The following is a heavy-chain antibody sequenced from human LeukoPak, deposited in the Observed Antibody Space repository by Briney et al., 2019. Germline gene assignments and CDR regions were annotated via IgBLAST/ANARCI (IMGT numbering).Heavy chain of an antibody. CDR3: ARGTMVRGVPMPYFDY. D-gene: IGHD3-10*01. J-gene: IGHJ4*02. CDR2: INHSGST. CDR1: GGSFSGYY. Sequence: PSETLSLTXAVYGGSFSGYYWSWIRQPPGKGLEWIGEINHSGSTNYNPSLKSRVTISVDTSKNQFSLKLSSVTAADTAVYYCARGTMVRGVPMPYFDYWGQGTLVTVSS. V-gene: IGHV4-34*01.